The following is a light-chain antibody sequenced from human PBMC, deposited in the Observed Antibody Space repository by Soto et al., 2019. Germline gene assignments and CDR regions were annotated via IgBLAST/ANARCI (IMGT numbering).Light chain of an antibody. CDR3: QEYGSSRT. J-gene: IGKJ1*01. Sequence: EIVLTQSPGTLSLSPGERATLSCRASQSVTTSDLAWYQHKSGQSPRLLIYGVSNRATGVPDRFSGSGSGIDFTLTISRLEPEDVAVYYCQEYGSSRTFGQGTKVEIK. V-gene: IGKV3-20*01. CDR1: QSVTTSD. CDR2: GVS.